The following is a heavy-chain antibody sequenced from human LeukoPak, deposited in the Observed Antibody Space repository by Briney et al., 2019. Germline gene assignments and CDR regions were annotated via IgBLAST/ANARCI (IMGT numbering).Heavy chain of an antibody. Sequence: GGSLRLSCAASGFTFSSYAMSWVRQAPGKGLEWVSAISGSGGSTYYADSVKGRFTISRDNSKNTPYLQMNSLRAEDTAVYYCAKDSRYCSGGSCNNWFDPWGQGTLVTVSS. J-gene: IGHJ5*02. D-gene: IGHD2-15*01. V-gene: IGHV3-23*01. CDR3: AKDSRYCSGGSCNNWFDP. CDR2: ISGSGGST. CDR1: GFTFSSYA.